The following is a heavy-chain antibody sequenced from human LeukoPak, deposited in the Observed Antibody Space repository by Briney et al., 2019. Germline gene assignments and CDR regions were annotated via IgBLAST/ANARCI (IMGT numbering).Heavy chain of an antibody. CDR3: ARQRDYYDRSFDY. CDR1: GYTFTSYY. CDR2: INPNSGGT. J-gene: IGHJ4*02. D-gene: IGHD3-22*01. V-gene: IGHV1-2*02. Sequence: ASVKVSCKASGYTFTSYYMHWVRQAPGQGLEWMGWINPNSGGTNYAQKFQGRVTMTRDTSISTAYMELSRLRSDDTAVYYCARQRDYYDRSFDYWGQGTLVTVSS.